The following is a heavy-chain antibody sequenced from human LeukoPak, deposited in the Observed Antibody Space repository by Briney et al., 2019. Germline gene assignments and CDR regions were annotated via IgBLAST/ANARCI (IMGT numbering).Heavy chain of an antibody. CDR1: GGSISSSY. CDR3: ARHDKGNESGAFDY. J-gene: IGHJ4*02. Sequence: SETLSLTCTVSGGSISSSYWSWIRQSPGKGLEWIGYLSYSETTKYNPSLKSRVTISVDTSENQFSLKLSSVTAADTAVYYCARHDKGNESGAFDYWGQGTLVTVSS. CDR2: LSYSETT. V-gene: IGHV4-59*08.